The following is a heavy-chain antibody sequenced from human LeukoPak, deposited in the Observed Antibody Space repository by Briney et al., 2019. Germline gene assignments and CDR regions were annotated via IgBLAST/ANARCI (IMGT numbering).Heavy chain of an antibody. D-gene: IGHD2-21*01. Sequence: PGRSLRLSCAASGLTFSRNAMHWVRQAPGKGLEWVAVISYDGSNKYYADSVKGRFTISRDNSKNTLYLQMNSLRAEDTAVYYCARGHIVVVIASSGDFDYWGQGTLVTVSS. J-gene: IGHJ4*02. CDR3: ARGHIVVVIASSGDFDY. CDR1: GLTFSRNA. V-gene: IGHV3-30-3*01. CDR2: ISYDGSNK.